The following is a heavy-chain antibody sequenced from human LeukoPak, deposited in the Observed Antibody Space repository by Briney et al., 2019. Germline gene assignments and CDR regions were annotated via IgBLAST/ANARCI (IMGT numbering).Heavy chain of an antibody. CDR3: APIFGDYSDFDS. CDR1: GGSLTTYF. CDR2: ITHFGST. Sequence: PSETLSLTCAVYGGSLTTYFWSWIRQPPGKGLDWIGEITHFGSTNYNPSLRGRVTISRDTSKNQFSLRLTSVTAADTAVYYCAPIFGDYSDFDSWGQGTLVTVSS. J-gene: IGHJ4*01. D-gene: IGHD4-17*01. V-gene: IGHV4-34*01.